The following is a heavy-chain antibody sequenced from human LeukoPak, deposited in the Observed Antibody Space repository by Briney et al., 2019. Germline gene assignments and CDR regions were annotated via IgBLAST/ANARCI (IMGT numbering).Heavy chain of an antibody. CDR3: ARGCARGSYVGAFDI. J-gene: IGHJ3*02. CDR2: IYYSGST. Sequence: SETLSLTCTVSGGSISSSSYYWGWIRQPPGKGLEWIGSIYYSGSTYYNPSLKSRVTISVDTSKNQFSLKLSSVTAADTAVYYCARGCARGSYVGAFDIWGQGTMVTVSS. CDR1: GGSISSSSYY. V-gene: IGHV4-39*01. D-gene: IGHD1-26*01.